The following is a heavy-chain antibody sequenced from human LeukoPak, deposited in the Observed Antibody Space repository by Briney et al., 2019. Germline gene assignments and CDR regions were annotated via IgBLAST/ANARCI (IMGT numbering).Heavy chain of an antibody. V-gene: IGHV1-69*04. Sequence: ASVKVSCKASGGTFSSYAISWVRQAPGQGLEWMGRIIPILGIANYAQKFQGRVTITADKSTSTAYMELSSLRFEDTAVYYCASRSSGWYNWFDPWGQGTLVTVSS. J-gene: IGHJ5*02. CDR3: ASRSSGWYNWFDP. CDR2: IIPILGIA. D-gene: IGHD6-19*01. CDR1: GGTFSSYA.